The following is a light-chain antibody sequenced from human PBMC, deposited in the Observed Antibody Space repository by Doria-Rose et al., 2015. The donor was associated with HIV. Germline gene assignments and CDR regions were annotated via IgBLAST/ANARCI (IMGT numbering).Light chain of an antibody. CDR2: DAS. CDR3: QQYGTSRGT. V-gene: IGKV3-20*01. J-gene: IGKJ5*01. Sequence: TQSPGTLSLSPGDRATLSCRASQRVKSSYSAWYQQQPGQAPRLLIYDASTRATGIPDRFSGSGSGTDFTLTISRLEPEDVAVYYCQQYGTSRGTFGQGTRLEIK. CDR1: QRVKSSY.